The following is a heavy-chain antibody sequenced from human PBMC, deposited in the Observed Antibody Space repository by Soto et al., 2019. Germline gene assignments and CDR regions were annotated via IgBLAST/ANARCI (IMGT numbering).Heavy chain of an antibody. J-gene: IGHJ3*02. V-gene: IGHV3-64*01. CDR2: ISYKGDTT. D-gene: IGHD1-1*01. CDR1: GFTLSDYS. CDR3: ARVSGLCQAAFDI. Sequence: EVQLVESGGGLVQPGGSLRLSCAASGFTLSDYSMHWVRQAAGKGLEYVSAISYKGDTTYYANSVKGRFTISRDNSKNTLYLQMGSLRAEDMAVYYCARVSGLCQAAFDIWGQGTMVTVSS.